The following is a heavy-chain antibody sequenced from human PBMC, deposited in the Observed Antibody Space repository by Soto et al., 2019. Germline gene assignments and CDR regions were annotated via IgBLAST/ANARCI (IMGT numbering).Heavy chain of an antibody. CDR3: VKDWVVGINRSQLDY. V-gene: IGHV3-30*18. CDR1: GFTFSDYG. J-gene: IGHJ4*02. CDR2: ISHGGIRK. D-gene: IGHD1-26*01. Sequence: VQVVESGGGVVQPGRSLRLSCAAAGFTFSDYGMHWVRQGPGKGLEWVAAISHGGIRKHYADSVKGRFNISRDNSKKTVYLHLSSLGRDDTAKYCCVKDWVVGINRSQLDYWGQVTVFTVSS.